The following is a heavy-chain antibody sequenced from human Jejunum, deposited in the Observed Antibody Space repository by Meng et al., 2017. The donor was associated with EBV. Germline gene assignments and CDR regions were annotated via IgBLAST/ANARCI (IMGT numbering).Heavy chain of an antibody. Sequence: LPPPESGYGLVEPSQTLSLTSAVSGDSITRGAYLWSWIRQPPGKGLEWIGNIYHIGSTYYNPSLKSRVTISVDRSKNQFSLKLTSVTAADTAVYYCARGGPDFGDYVPFDYWGQGTLVTVSS. J-gene: IGHJ4*02. CDR3: ARGGPDFGDYVPFDY. CDR2: IYHIGST. V-gene: IGHV4-30-2*01. CDR1: GDSITRGAYL. D-gene: IGHD4-17*01.